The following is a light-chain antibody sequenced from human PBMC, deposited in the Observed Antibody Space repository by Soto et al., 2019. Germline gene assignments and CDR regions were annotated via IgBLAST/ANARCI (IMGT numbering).Light chain of an antibody. Sequence: EIAVTQSPGNMSLSPRERATLSCRASQSVSNNYLGWFQQKPGQAPRLLSYSASSRDTGIPDRISGSGSGTDFTLIISRLEPEDFAVYYCQQHGRSPVTFGQGTNVEIK. CDR1: QSVSNNY. CDR3: QQHGRSPVT. V-gene: IGKV3-20*01. J-gene: IGKJ1*01. CDR2: SAS.